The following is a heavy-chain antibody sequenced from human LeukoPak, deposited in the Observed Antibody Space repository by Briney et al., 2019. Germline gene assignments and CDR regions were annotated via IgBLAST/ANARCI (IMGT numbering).Heavy chain of an antibody. CDR1: GFTFSTYA. J-gene: IGHJ3*02. Sequence: GGSLRLSCSASGFTFSTYAVHWVRQAPGKGLEYVSAISSNGGSTYYADSVKGRFTISRDNSKSTLYLQMSSLRAEDTAVYYCVVSYLYAFDIWGQGTMVTVSS. CDR2: ISSNGGST. D-gene: IGHD5-18*01. CDR3: VVSYLYAFDI. V-gene: IGHV3-64D*09.